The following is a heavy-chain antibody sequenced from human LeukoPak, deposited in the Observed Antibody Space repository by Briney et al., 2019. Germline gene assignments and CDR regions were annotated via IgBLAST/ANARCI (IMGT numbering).Heavy chain of an antibody. J-gene: IGHJ6*03. CDR2: IYYSGST. D-gene: IGHD3-3*01. V-gene: IGHV4-59*01. Sequence: SETLSLTCTVSGGSISSYYWSWIRQPPGKGLEWIGYIYYSGSTNYNPSLKSRVTISVDTSKNQFSLKLSSVTAADTAVYCCARVTIFGGIVVGYYYYMDVWGKGTTVTVSS. CDR1: GGSISSYY. CDR3: ARVTIFGGIVVGYYYYMDV.